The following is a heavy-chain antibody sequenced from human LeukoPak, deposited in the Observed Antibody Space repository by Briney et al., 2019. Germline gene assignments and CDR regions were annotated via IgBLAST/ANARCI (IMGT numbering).Heavy chain of an antibody. Sequence: GGSLRLSCAASGFTFSSYWMSWVRQAPGKGLEWVANIKQDGSQKYYVDPVEGRFTTSRDNAKNSLYLQMNSLRAEDTAVYYCARVGRTQVVAATTYWGQGTLVTVSS. CDR2: IKQDGSQK. V-gene: IGHV3-7*01. J-gene: IGHJ4*02. CDR3: ARVGRTQVVAATTY. D-gene: IGHD2-15*01. CDR1: GFTFSSYW.